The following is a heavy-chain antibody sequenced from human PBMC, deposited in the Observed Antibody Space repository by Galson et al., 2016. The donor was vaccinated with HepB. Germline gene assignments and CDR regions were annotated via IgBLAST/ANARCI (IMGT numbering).Heavy chain of an antibody. CDR2: IYPGDSDT. D-gene: IGHD2-15*01. V-gene: IGHV5-51*01. J-gene: IGHJ4*02. CDR3: ARRERGCSVGSCIPYYFDS. CDR1: GYTFTNYW. Sequence: QSGAEVKKTGESLTISCKASGYTFTNYWIGWVRQLPGKGLEWMGIIYPGDSDTRYSPSFQGQVTMSADTSITTADLQWSSLKASDTAMYYCARRERGCSVGSCIPYYFDSWGQGTLVTVSS.